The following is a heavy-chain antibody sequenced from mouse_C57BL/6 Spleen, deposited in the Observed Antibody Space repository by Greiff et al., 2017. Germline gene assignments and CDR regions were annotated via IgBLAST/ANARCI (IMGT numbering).Heavy chain of an antibody. V-gene: IGHV5-4*01. Sequence: EVQVVESGGGLVKPGGSLKLSCAASGFTFSSYAMSWVRQTPEKRLEWVATISDGGSYTYYPDNVKGRFTISRDNAKNNLYLQMSHLKSEDTAMYYCARWGVNWDWYFDVRGTGTTVTVSS. CDR1: GFTFSSYA. CDR3: ARWGVNWDWYFDV. CDR2: ISDGGSYT. J-gene: IGHJ1*03. D-gene: IGHD2-2*01.